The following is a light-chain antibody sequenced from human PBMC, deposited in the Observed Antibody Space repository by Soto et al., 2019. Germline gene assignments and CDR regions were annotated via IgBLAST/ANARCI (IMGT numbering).Light chain of an antibody. V-gene: IGKV1-5*02. CDR2: DAS. CDR1: QSISSW. J-gene: IGKJ5*01. CDR3: QQYNSYPIT. Sequence: DIQMTQSPSTLSASVGDRVPIICRASQSISSWLAWYQQKPGKAPKLLIYDASSLESGVPSRFSGSGSGTEFTLSISSLQPDDFAIYYCQQYNSYPITFGQGTRLEIK.